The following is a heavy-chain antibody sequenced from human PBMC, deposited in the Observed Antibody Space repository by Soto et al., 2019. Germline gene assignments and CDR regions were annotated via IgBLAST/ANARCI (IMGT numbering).Heavy chain of an antibody. CDR1: GFNFTDYS. D-gene: IGHD4-4*01. CDR2: ISSSTNYI. V-gene: IGHV3-21*01. J-gene: IGHJ4*02. CDR3: ARAYSNYVTPDH. Sequence: EVQLVESGGGLVKPGGSLRLSGAASGFNFTDYSMNWVRQAPGKGLEWVSSISSSTNYIYYADSLKGRFTISRDNAKNSVYLPMSSLRVEDTAMYYCARAYSNYVTPDHWGQGTLVTVSS.